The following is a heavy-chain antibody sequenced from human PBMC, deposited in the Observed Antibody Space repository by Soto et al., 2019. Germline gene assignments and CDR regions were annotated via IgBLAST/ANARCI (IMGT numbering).Heavy chain of an antibody. D-gene: IGHD5-12*01. CDR3: GRGRSGQIVVFY. Sequence: ASVKVSCKASGYTFTGHYIHWVRQAPEQGPEWMGEIGPESGATRYAQKFQGRVTMTRDMSITTVYMELNNLSPDDTAVYYCGRGRSGQIVVFYWGQGTQVTVSS. CDR1: GYTFTGHY. J-gene: IGHJ4*02. CDR2: IGPESGAT. V-gene: IGHV1-2*02.